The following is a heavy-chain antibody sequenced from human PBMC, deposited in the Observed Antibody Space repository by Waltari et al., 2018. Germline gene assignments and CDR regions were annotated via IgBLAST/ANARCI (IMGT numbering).Heavy chain of an antibody. CDR3: ATYIGASVGTAAFDV. V-gene: IGHV4-39*01. CDR1: GVSITSNGPY. D-gene: IGHD5-12*01. Sequence: QLQLQESGPRLARPSETLSPICRGPGVSITSNGPYWAWIRQSPGQGLEWIGTVSYSGTTYISPSLKSRVSVSRDTSKNQVSLILGSVTAADMAVYYCATYIGASVGTAAFDVWGQGTMVTVSS. CDR2: VSYSGTT. J-gene: IGHJ3*01.